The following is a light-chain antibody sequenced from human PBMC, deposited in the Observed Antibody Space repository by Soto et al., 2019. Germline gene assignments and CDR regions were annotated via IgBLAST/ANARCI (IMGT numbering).Light chain of an antibody. CDR3: QQRSSWPT. V-gene: IGKV3-11*01. J-gene: IGKJ2*01. CDR2: DTS. CDR1: QSVNSY. Sequence: EIVLTQSPATLSLSPGERATLSCSAIQSVNSYLAWYQQKCGQATRLLIYDTSNRATGIPDRFSGSGSGTDFTLTISSLEPEDFAVYYCQQRSSWPTFGQGTRLEIK.